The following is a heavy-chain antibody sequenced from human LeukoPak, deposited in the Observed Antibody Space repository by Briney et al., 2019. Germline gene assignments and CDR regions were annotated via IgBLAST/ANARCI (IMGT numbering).Heavy chain of an antibody. V-gene: IGHV3-30*02. D-gene: IGHD6-13*01. CDR2: IRYDGSNK. CDR1: GFTFSSYG. J-gene: IGHJ4*02. Sequence: GGSLRLSCAASGFTFSSYGMHWVRQAPGKGLEWVAFIRYDGSNKYYADSVKGRFTISRDNSKNTLYLQMNSLRAEDTAVYYCAKDKAAAGGVGDYWGQGTLVTVSS. CDR3: AKDKAAAGGVGDY.